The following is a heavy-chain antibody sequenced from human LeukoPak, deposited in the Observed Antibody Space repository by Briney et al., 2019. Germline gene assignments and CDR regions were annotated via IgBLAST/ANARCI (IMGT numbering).Heavy chain of an antibody. CDR1: GFTFSSYG. Sequence: QAGGSLRLSCAASGFTFSSYGMHWVRQAPGKGLEWVAVIWYDGSNKYYADSMKGRFTISRDNSKNTLYLQMNSLRAEDTAVYYCARDDSSGYYFGPFDYWGQGTLVTVSS. J-gene: IGHJ4*02. V-gene: IGHV3-33*01. D-gene: IGHD3-22*01. CDR2: IWYDGSNK. CDR3: ARDDSSGYYFGPFDY.